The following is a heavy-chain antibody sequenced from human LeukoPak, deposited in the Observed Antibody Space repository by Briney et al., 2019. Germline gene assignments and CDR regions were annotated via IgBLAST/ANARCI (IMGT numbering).Heavy chain of an antibody. CDR2: IYYSGST. V-gene: IGHV4-59*12. D-gene: IGHD6-19*01. Sequence: SETLSLTCTVSGGSISSYYWSWIRQPPGKGLEWIGYIYYSGSTNYNPSLKSRVTISIDTSENQFSLKLSSVTAADTAVYYCAREYTLYRSGWFLDYWGQGTVVTVSS. CDR3: AREYTLYRSGWFLDY. CDR1: GGSISSYY. J-gene: IGHJ4*02.